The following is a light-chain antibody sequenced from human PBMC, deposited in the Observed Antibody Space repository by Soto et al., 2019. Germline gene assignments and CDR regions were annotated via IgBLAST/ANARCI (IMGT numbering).Light chain of an antibody. CDR3: CSYAGTTSWV. J-gene: IGLJ3*02. Sequence: QSALTQPASVSGSPGQSITISCTGTSSDVGSHNFVSWYQQRPGKAPKLMTFEVTKRPSGVSSRFSASKSGNTASLTISGVQAEDEADYYCCSYAGTTSWVFGGGTQLTVL. CDR2: EVT. CDR1: SSDVGSHNF. V-gene: IGLV2-23*02.